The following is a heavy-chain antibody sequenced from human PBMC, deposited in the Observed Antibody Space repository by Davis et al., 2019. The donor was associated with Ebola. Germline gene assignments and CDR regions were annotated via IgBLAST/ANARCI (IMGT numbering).Heavy chain of an antibody. V-gene: IGHV3-23*01. D-gene: IGHD3-16*01. CDR2: IGGSGDRT. CDR1: GFTFIDNC. J-gene: IGHJ6*02. CDR3: ARGPLGRGLDV. Sequence: PGGSLRLSCAASGFTFIDNCMSWVRQAPGKGLEWVSAIGGSGDRTYYADSVKGRFTISRDNSKNTLYLQMNSLRAEDTAVYYCARGPLGRGLDVWGQGTTVTVSS.